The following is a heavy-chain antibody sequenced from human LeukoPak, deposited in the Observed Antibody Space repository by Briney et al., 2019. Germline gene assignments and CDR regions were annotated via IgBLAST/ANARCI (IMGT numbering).Heavy chain of an antibody. Sequence: SETLSLTCAVSGGSISSSSHYWGWTRQPPGKGLEWMGSSYYSGSTYYNPSLKSRVTISVDTSKNQFSLNLRSVTAADTAVYFCARARAFVWGSYRYIPYYFDPWGQGTLVTVSS. CDR2: SYYSGST. CDR1: GGSISSSSHY. V-gene: IGHV4-39*01. D-gene: IGHD3-16*02. J-gene: IGHJ5*02. CDR3: ARARAFVWGSYRYIPYYFDP.